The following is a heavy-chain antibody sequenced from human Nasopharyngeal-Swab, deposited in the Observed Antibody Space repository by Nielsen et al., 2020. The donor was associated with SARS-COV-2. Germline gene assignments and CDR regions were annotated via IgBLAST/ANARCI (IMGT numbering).Heavy chain of an antibody. CDR1: GGSFNRFY. D-gene: IGHD5-24*01. Sequence: SETLSLTCSVSGGSFNRFYWNWLRQAPGKALEWIGEINHNERTNYNPSLKSRIAMLVDTSNNQVSLKVSSVSAGDTAVYYCARAGRVGDAYTGLDVWGPGTTVTVSS. CDR3: ARAGRVGDAYTGLDV. V-gene: IGHV4-34*01. J-gene: IGHJ6*02. CDR2: INHNERT.